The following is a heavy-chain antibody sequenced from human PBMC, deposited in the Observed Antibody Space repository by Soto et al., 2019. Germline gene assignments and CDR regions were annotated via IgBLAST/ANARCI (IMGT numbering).Heavy chain of an antibody. Sequence: EVQLVESGGGSVQPGESLKLSCSTSGFTFSASHMHWVRQAPGKGLEWVGHMXXXXDNYETAYGASVRGRFTVSRDDSXXXXXXXXXXXXXXXXXXXXXXRQTVSCHDFWGQGTLVTVSS. CDR1: GFTFSASH. D-gene: IGHD2-2*01. J-gene: IGHJ4*02. CDR3: XRQTVSCHDF. CDR2: MXXXXDNYET. V-gene: IGHV3-73*01.